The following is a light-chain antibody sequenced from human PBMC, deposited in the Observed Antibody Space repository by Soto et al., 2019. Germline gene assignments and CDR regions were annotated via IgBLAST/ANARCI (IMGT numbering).Light chain of an antibody. V-gene: IGKV2-28*01. Sequence: DIVMTQSPLSLPVTPGEPASISCRSSQSLLHSNGYNYLDWYLQKPGQSPQLLIYLGSNRASGVPYRFRGSGSGTDFTLKISRVEAEDVGVYYCMQALQTPYTFGQGTKLEIK. CDR2: LGS. CDR1: QSLLHSNGYNY. CDR3: MQALQTPYT. J-gene: IGKJ2*01.